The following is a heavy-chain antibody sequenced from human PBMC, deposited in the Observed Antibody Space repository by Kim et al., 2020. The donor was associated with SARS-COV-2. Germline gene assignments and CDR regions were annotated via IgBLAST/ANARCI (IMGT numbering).Heavy chain of an antibody. V-gene: IGHV4-30-4*01. CDR1: GGSISSGDYY. D-gene: IGHD3-3*01. J-gene: IGHJ4*02. Sequence: SETLSLTCTVSGGSISSGDYYWSWIRQPPGKGLEWIGYIYYSGSTYYNPSLKSRVTISVDTSKNQFSLKLSSVTAADTAVYYCARAVQRITIFGVVHPHFDYWGQGTLVTVSS. CDR3: ARAVQRITIFGVVHPHFDY. CDR2: IYYSGST.